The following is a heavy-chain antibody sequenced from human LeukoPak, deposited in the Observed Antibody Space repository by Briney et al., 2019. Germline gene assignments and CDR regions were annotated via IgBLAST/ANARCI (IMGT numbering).Heavy chain of an antibody. D-gene: IGHD3-3*01. CDR2: ISSSSSYI. Sequence: PGGSLRLSCAASGFSFSTYGMNWVRQAPGKGLEWVSSISSSSSYIFYADSVKGRFTISRDNAKNSLYLQMNSLRAEDTAVYYCASHVDFPYWGQGTLVTVSS. CDR3: ASHVDFPY. J-gene: IGHJ4*02. V-gene: IGHV3-21*01. CDR1: GFSFSTYG.